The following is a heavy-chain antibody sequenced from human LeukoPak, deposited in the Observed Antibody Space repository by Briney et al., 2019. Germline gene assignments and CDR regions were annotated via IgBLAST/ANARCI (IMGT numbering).Heavy chain of an antibody. D-gene: IGHD6-19*01. CDR2: ISSSGSTI. V-gene: IGHV3-48*04. CDR1: GFTFSSYG. Sequence: GGSLRLSCAASGFTFSSYGMHWVRQAPGKGLEWVSYISSSGSTIYYADSVKGRFTISRDNAKNSLYLQMNSLRAEDTAVYYCAREIRGSGWYSRHIHDNRNFDYWGQGTLVTVSS. J-gene: IGHJ4*02. CDR3: AREIRGSGWYSRHIHDNRNFDY.